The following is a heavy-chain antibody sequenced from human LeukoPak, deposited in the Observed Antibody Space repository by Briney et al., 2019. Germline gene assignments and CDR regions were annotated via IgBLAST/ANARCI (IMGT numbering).Heavy chain of an antibody. CDR3: AGLVGRYSSGLYYYYFDY. Sequence: SETLSLTCTVSGDSINSLDLWSWVRQPPGKGLEWIGEMYLSGTTHSNPSVKSRVTISIDKSKNQFFLNLSSVTAADTAVNYCAGLVGRYSSGLYYYYFDYWGQGTLVTVSS. V-gene: IGHV4-4*02. CDR1: GDSINSLDL. CDR2: MYLSGTT. D-gene: IGHD3-22*01. J-gene: IGHJ4*02.